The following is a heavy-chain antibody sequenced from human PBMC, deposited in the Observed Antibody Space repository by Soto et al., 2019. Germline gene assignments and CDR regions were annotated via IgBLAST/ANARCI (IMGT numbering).Heavy chain of an antibody. J-gene: IGHJ6*01. Sequence: GSLRLSCAASGFTFSSYGMHWVRQAPGKGLEWVAVIWYDGSNKYYADSVKGRFTISRDNSKNTLYLQMNSLRAEDTAVYYCARDQRLLSNKQQRQDYYYYGMDVWGQGTTVTVSS. CDR3: ARDQRLLSNKQQRQDYYYYGMDV. CDR1: GFTFSSYG. D-gene: IGHD6-13*01. CDR2: IWYDGSNK. V-gene: IGHV3-33*01.